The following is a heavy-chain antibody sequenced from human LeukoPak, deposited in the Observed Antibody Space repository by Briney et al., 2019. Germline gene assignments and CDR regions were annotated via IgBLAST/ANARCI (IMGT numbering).Heavy chain of an antibody. CDR1: GGTFSSYA. V-gene: IGHV1-69*04. CDR3: ASRYSSSWYNAFDI. CDR2: IIPILGIA. J-gene: IGHJ3*02. Sequence: SVKVSCKASGGTFSSYAINWVRQAPGQGLEWMGRIIPILGIANYAQKFQGRVTITADKSTSTAYMELSSLRSEDTAVYYCASRYSSSWYNAFDIWGQGTMVTVSS. D-gene: IGHD6-13*01.